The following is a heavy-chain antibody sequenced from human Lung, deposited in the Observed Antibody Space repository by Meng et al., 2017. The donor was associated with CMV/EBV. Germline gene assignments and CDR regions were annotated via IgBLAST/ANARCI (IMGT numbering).Heavy chain of an antibody. Sequence: GESLKISCAASGFTFSSYGMSWVRQAPGKGLEWVTTMSASGGSTKYADSVKGRFTISRDNSKNMLYLQMNSLRAEDTAVYYCAKDPSDIVLIDFAIDAFDIGGQGTMVTVSS. CDR3: AKDPSDIVLIDFAIDAFDI. V-gene: IGHV3-23*01. CDR2: MSASGGST. D-gene: IGHD2-8*01. CDR1: GFTFSSYG. J-gene: IGHJ3*02.